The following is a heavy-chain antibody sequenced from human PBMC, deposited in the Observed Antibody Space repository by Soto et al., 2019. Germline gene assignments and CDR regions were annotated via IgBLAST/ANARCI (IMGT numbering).Heavy chain of an antibody. V-gene: IGHV3-30-3*01. CDR3: ARDPQGRYYYDSSGYSVDYGMDV. J-gene: IGHJ6*02. D-gene: IGHD3-22*01. Sequence: QVQLVESGGGVVQPGRSLRLSCAASGFTFSSYAMHWVRQAPGKGLEWVAVISYDGSNKYYADSVKGRFTISRDNSKNTLYLQMNSLRAEDTAVYYCARDPQGRYYYDSSGYSVDYGMDVWGQGTTVTVSS. CDR1: GFTFSSYA. CDR2: ISYDGSNK.